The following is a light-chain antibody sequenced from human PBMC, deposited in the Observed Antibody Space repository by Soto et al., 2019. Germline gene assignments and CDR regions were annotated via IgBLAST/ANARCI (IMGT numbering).Light chain of an antibody. CDR3: QHRSIWPVS. Sequence: EIVLTQSPATLSLSPGERATLSCRASRSVSSYLAWYQQKPGQAPRLLIFDASNRATGIPARFSGSGSATDFTLTISSLEPEDFAVYYCQHRSIWPVSFGQGTRLENK. V-gene: IGKV3-11*01. CDR2: DAS. CDR1: RSVSSY. J-gene: IGKJ5*01.